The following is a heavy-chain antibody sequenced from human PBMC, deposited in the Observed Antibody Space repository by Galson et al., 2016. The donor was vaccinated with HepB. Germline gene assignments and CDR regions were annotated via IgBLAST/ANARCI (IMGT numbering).Heavy chain of an antibody. Sequence: SVKVSCKASGYSFTSYDINWVRQAPGQGLEWMGWMNPNSGNTGYAQKFQGRVTMTRNTSINTAYMELSSLRSEDTAVYYCARGLKGRGVIVVRYNFDAWGQGTLVTVSS. CDR3: ARGLKGRGVIVVRYNFDA. J-gene: IGHJ4*02. CDR1: GYSFTSYD. D-gene: IGHD3-10*01. CDR2: MNPNSGNT. V-gene: IGHV1-8*01.